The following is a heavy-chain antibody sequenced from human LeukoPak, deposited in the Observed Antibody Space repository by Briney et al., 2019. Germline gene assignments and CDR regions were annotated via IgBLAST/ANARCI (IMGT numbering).Heavy chain of an antibody. CDR2: ITTSGGST. J-gene: IGHJ1*01. V-gene: IGHV3-23*01. Sequence: PGGSLRLSCAASGFTFSSYAMSWVRQAPGKGLEWVSSITTSGGSTSYADPVKGRFTISRDNSKNTLYLQMNSLRAEDTALYYCVCYDNAAEYFHYWGQGTLVTVSS. D-gene: IGHD3-22*01. CDR3: VCYDNAAEYFHY. CDR1: GFTFSSYA.